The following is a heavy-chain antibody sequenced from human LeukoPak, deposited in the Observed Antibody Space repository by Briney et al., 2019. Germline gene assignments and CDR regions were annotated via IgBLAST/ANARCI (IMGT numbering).Heavy chain of an antibody. CDR2: IIPIFGTA. V-gene: IGHV1-69*05. CDR3: ARDGGIVVVPAAISSYYYYMDV. J-gene: IGHJ6*03. Sequence: GSSVKVSCKASGGTFISYAISWVRQAPGQGLEWMGGIIPIFGTANYAQKFQGRVTITTDESTSTAYMELSSLRSEDTAVYYCARDGGIVVVPAAISSYYYYMDVWGKGTTVTVSS. CDR1: GGTFISYA. D-gene: IGHD2-2*01.